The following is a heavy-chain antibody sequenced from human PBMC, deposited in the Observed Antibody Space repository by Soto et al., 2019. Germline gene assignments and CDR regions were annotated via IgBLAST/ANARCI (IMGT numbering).Heavy chain of an antibody. Sequence: QMQLVESGGGVVQPGRSLRLSCVASGFPFREFGMHWVRQAPGKGLEWVALISYDGSDYADSVKGRFTISRDDSRDTLFLHMDNLRPDDTGVYYCARRWNYYLDFWVQGTLVAVSS. D-gene: IGHD1-1*01. CDR1: GFPFREFG. V-gene: IGHV3-33*05. J-gene: IGHJ4*02. CDR2: ISYDGSD. CDR3: ARRWNYYLDF.